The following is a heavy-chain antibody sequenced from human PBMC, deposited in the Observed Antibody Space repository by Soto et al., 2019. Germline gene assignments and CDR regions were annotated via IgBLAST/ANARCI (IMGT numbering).Heavy chain of an antibody. Sequence: GGSLRLSCAASGFTFSSYSMNWVRQAPGKGLEWVSSISSSSSYIYYADSVKGRFTISRDNAKNSLYLQMNSLRAEDRAVYYCARADPPFSDSSGYYRYYYYGMDVWGQGTTVTVSS. CDR2: ISSSSSYI. V-gene: IGHV3-21*01. D-gene: IGHD3-22*01. CDR3: ARADPPFSDSSGYYRYYYYGMDV. CDR1: GFTFSSYS. J-gene: IGHJ6*02.